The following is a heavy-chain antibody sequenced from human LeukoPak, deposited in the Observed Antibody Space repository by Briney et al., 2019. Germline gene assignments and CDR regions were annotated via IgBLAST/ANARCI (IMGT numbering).Heavy chain of an antibody. J-gene: IGHJ4*02. Sequence: PSETLSLTCTVSGGSISSGGYYWNWIRQHPGKGLEWIGYIYYSGSTHYNPSLKSRVTISVDTSKNQFSLKLSSVTAADTAVYYCAGGGSSSPDYWGQGTLVTVSS. V-gene: IGHV4-31*03. CDR2: IYYSGST. CDR3: AGGGSSSPDY. D-gene: IGHD6-6*01. CDR1: GGSISSGGYY.